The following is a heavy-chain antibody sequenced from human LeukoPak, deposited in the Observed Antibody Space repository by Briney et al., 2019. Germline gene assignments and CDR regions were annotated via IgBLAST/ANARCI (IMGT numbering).Heavy chain of an antibody. Sequence: GGSLRLSCTASGFPFGDFPMSWVRQAPGKGLGGVGFIRSKAYGGTTEYAASVKGRFTISRDDSKNIAYLQMNSLKTEDTAVYYCTRVTYCTSTSCPSIWFDPWGQGALVTVSS. CDR3: TRVTYCTSTSCPSIWFDP. CDR2: IRSKAYGGTT. V-gene: IGHV3-49*04. J-gene: IGHJ5*02. D-gene: IGHD2-2*01. CDR1: GFPFGDFP.